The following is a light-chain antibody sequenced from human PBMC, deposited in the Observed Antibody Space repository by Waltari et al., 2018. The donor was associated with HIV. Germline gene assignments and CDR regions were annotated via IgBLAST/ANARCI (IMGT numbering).Light chain of an antibody. V-gene: IGKV4-1*01. J-gene: IGKJ2*01. CDR1: QSVLYRSNTMNY. Sequence: DFVMSQSPDSLAVSLGERATINCKSSQSVLYRSNTMNYFSWYQQKAGQPPKLLIYWASPRASGVPDRIMGSGSVTDFTLTINSLQSEDVAVYYCQQYYNTPYTFGQGTKLEIK. CDR3: QQYYNTPYT. CDR2: WAS.